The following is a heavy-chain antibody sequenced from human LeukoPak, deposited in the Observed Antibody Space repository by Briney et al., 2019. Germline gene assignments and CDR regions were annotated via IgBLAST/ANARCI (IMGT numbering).Heavy chain of an antibody. Sequence: SETLSLTCTVSGGSISSYYWSWIRQPPGKGLEWIGFFYDSGSTNYNPSLKSRVTISVDTSKNQFSLKLSSVTAADTAVYYCARGFRGGGYFPYFDYWGQGTLVTVSS. CDR3: ARGFRGGGYFPYFDY. CDR1: GGSISSYY. D-gene: IGHD2-21*01. J-gene: IGHJ4*02. CDR2: FYDSGST. V-gene: IGHV4-59*08.